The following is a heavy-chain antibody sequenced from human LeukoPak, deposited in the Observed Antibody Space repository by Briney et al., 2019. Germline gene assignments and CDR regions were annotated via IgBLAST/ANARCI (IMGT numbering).Heavy chain of an antibody. D-gene: IGHD3-10*01. CDR2: IRYDGNNK. CDR1: GFTFSSYS. CDR3: AKDLGYYYGSGSYFD. V-gene: IGHV3-30*02. Sequence: PGGSLRLSCAASGFTFSSYSMNWVRQAPGKGLEWVAFIRYDGNNKYYADSVKGRFTISRDNSKNTVYLQMNSLRAEDTAVYYCAKDLGYYYGSGSYFDWGQGTLVTVSS. J-gene: IGHJ4*02.